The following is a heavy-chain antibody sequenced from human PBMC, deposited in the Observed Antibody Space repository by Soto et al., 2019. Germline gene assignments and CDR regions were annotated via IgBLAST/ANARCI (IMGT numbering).Heavy chain of an antibody. CDR3: AREGGYRTNGVCYTFDY. CDR2: ISAYNGNT. D-gene: IGHD2-8*01. CDR1: GYTFTSYG. V-gene: IGHV1-18*01. Sequence: QVQLVQSGAEVKKRGASVKVSCKTSGYTFTSYGISWVRQAPGQGLEWMGWISAYNGNTNYAQKLQGRVTMTTDTCTSTAYMELSSLRSDDTAVYYCAREGGYRTNGVCYTFDYWGQGTLVTVSS. J-gene: IGHJ4*02.